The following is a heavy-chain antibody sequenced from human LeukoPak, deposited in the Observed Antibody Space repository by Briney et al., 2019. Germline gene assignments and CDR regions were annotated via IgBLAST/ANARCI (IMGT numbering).Heavy chain of an antibody. Sequence: GGSLRLSCAASGFTFGNSWVHWVRQAPGKGLVWVSLINADGSTATYADSVKGRFTISRDNAKNSVSLQMNSLSVDDTAVYYCARDHGLDAAGFGDYDYWGQGTLVSVSS. CDR1: GFTFGNSW. D-gene: IGHD3-10*01. V-gene: IGHV3-74*01. CDR2: INADGSTA. CDR3: ARDHGLDAAGFGDYDY. J-gene: IGHJ4*02.